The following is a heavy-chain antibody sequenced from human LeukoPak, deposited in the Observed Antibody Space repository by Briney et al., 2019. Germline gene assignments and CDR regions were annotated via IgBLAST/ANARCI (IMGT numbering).Heavy chain of an antibody. CDR1: GGSISSSTSY. D-gene: IGHD1-26*01. CDR3: ARHRKVGSWSDP. CDR2: VYYSGSS. V-gene: IGHV4-39*01. Sequence: SETLSLTCAVSGGSISSSTSYWGWIRQPPGKGLEWIASVYYSGSSYYNPSLKSRITIYVDTSKNQFSVKLSSMTAADTAVYYCARHRKVGSWSDPWGQGTLVTVSS. J-gene: IGHJ5*02.